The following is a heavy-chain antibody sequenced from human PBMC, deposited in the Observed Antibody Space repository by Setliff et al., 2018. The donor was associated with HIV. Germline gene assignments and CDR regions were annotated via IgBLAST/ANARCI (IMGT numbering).Heavy chain of an antibody. CDR1: EGYITGYY. J-gene: IGHJ4*02. CDR2: IFYSGTT. Sequence: LSETLSLTCTVSEGYITGYYWTWIRQPPGRGLEWIGYIFYSGTTKFNPSLKSRAAISVDSSNNQFSLKMTSVTAADTAVYFCARFNALLGSSTYYDYWGPGLLVTVSS. CDR3: ARFNALLGSSTYYDY. V-gene: IGHV4-59*01. D-gene: IGHD3-22*01.